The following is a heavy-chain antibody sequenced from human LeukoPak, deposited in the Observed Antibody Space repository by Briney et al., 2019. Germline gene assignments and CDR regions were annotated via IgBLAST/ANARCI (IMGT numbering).Heavy chain of an antibody. Sequence: GGSLRLSCAASGFTFSSYTMNWVRQAPGKGLEWVSGINWNGGSTGYADSVKGRFTISRDNAKNSLYLQMNSLRAEDTALYYCAREWLVVNNAFDIWGQGTMVTVSS. D-gene: IGHD6-19*01. CDR2: INWNGGST. J-gene: IGHJ3*02. CDR1: GFTFSSYT. CDR3: AREWLVVNNAFDI. V-gene: IGHV3-20*04.